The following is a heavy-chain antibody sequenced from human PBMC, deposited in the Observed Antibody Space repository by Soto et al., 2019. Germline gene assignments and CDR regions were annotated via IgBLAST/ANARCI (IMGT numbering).Heavy chain of an antibody. D-gene: IGHD3-3*01. CDR2: ISAYNGNT. J-gene: IGHJ4*02. V-gene: IGHV1-18*01. CDR1: GYTFTSYG. Sequence: SVKVSCKASGYTFTSYGISWVRQAPGQGLEWMGWISAYNGNTNYAQKLQGRVTMTTDTSTSTAYMELRSLRSDDTAVYYCAREGAIDYDFWSGYYMRGGFDYWGQGTLVTVSS. CDR3: AREGAIDYDFWSGYYMRGGFDY.